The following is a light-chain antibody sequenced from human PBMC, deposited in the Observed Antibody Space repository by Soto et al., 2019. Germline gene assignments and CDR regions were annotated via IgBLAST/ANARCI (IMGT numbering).Light chain of an antibody. CDR2: CAS. CDR1: QSVLYSSNNRNY. J-gene: IGKJ2*01. V-gene: IGKV4-1*01. CDR3: YQSYATTFT. Sequence: DIVMTQSPDSLAVSLGERATINCRSSQSVLYSSNNRNYLAWFQQKPGQPPKLLLYCASIRESGVPDRFSGSGSGTDFTLTISSLQAEDVAVYYCYQSYATTFTFGQGTKLEL.